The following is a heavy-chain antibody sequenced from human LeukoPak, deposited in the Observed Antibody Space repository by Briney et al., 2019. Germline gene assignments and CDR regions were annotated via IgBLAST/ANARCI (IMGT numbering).Heavy chain of an antibody. CDR1: GYSFTSYW. CDR3: AGRIAAAGTGNFNYYYGMDV. J-gene: IGHJ6*02. Sequence: GESLKISCKGSGYSFTSYWIGWVRQMPGKGLEWMGIIYPGDSDTRYSPSFQGQVTISADKSISTAYLQWSSPKASDTAMYYCAGRIAAAGTGNFNYYYGMDVWGQGTTVTVSS. D-gene: IGHD6-13*01. CDR2: IYPGDSDT. V-gene: IGHV5-51*01.